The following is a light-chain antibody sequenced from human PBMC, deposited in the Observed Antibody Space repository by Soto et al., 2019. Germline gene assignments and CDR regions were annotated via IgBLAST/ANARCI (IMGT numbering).Light chain of an antibody. Sequence: QSVLTQPPSVSAAPGQKVTISCSGSSSNIGNNYVSWYQQLPGTAPKLLMYSHNIRPAGVPDRFSASTSGTSASLAISGLRPEDEGDYHCAAWDDSVRGVVFGGGTKLTVL. V-gene: IGLV1-47*02. J-gene: IGLJ2*01. CDR2: SHN. CDR1: SSNIGNNY. CDR3: AAWDDSVRGVV.